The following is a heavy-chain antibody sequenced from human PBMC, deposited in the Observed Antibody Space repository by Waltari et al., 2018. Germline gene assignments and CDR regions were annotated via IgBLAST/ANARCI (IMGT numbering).Heavy chain of an antibody. D-gene: IGHD6-13*01. CDR3: ARQESAYSSSPFET. V-gene: IGHV4-38-2*01. Sequence: QVQLQESGPGLVKPSETLSLTCAVSGYSISSGYYWGWNRQPPGKGLEWIGSIYHSGSTYYNPSLKSRVTISVDTSKNQFSLKLSSVTAADTAVYYCARQESAYSSSPFETWGQGTLVTVSS. J-gene: IGHJ5*02. CDR2: IYHSGST. CDR1: GYSISSGYY.